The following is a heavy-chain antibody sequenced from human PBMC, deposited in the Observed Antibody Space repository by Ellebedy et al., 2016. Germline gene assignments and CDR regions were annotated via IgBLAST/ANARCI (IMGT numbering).Heavy chain of an antibody. CDR1: GFTFSSYW. CDR2: IKTDGSST. CDR3: TRERFDP. V-gene: IGHV3-74*01. J-gene: IGHJ5*02. Sequence: GGSLRLXXAASGFTFSSYWMHWVRQAPGKGLVWVSRIKTDGSSTNYADSVKGRFTISRDNAKNTLYLQMNSLRAEDTAVYYCTRERFDPWGQGTLVTVSS.